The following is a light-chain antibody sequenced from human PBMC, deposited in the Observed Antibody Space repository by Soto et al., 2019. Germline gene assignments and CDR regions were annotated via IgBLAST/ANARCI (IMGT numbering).Light chain of an antibody. CDR2: DAS. Sequence: DIQMTQSPSSLSASVGDRVTITCQASQDITYYLNWFQQRPGEAPKLLITDASTLKTGVPSRFSASGSGADFTLIISSLQSVDLATYYCQQYHYLPFTFGQGTKLEIK. V-gene: IGKV1-33*01. CDR1: QDITYY. CDR3: QQYHYLPFT. J-gene: IGKJ2*01.